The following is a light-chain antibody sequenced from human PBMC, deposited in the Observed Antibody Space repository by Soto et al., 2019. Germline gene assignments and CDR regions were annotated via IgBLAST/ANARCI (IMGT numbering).Light chain of an antibody. CDR1: QSVSSSY. CDR2: GAS. V-gene: IGKV3-20*01. J-gene: IGKJ1*01. Sequence: EIVLTQSPGTLSLSPGERATLSCRASQSVSSSYLAWYQQKPGQAPRLLIYGASRRATGIPDRFSGSGSGKDFTLTISRLEPEDFAVYYCQQYGSSHRTFGQRNKVEIK. CDR3: QQYGSSHRT.